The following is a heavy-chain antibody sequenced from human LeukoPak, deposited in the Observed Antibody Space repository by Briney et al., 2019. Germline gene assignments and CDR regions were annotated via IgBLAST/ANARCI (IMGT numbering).Heavy chain of an antibody. D-gene: IGHD5-18*01. CDR1: GGSFSGYY. CDR3: ARGYTGYYYFYGMDV. J-gene: IGHJ6*02. CDR2: IYYTGNT. V-gene: IGHV4-59*08. Sequence: SETLSLTCAVYGGSFSGYYWSWIRQPPGKGLEWIGYIYYTGNTNYNPSLKSRVTMSVDTSKNQFSLKLSSVTAADTAVYYCARGYTGYYYFYGMDVWGQGTTVTVSS.